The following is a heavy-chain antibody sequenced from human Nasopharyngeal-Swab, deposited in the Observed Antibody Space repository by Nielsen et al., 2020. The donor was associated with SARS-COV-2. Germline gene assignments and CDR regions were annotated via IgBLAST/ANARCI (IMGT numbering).Heavy chain of an antibody. CDR2: INIDGSST. CDR3: ARGWASLDS. CDR1: GFTFSTYW. J-gene: IGHJ4*02. V-gene: IGHV3-74*01. Sequence: GGSLRLSCAASGFTFSTYWMHWVRQAPGKGLVWVSRINIDGSSTRHADSVKGRFTISRDDAKNSLYLQMNSLRADDTAVYYCARGWASLDSWGQGTLVTVSS. D-gene: IGHD6-13*01.